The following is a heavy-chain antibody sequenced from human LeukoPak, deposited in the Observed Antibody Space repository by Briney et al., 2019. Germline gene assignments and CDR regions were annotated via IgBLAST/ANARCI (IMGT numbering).Heavy chain of an antibody. CDR1: GYSFSSHD. D-gene: IGHD3-16*02. J-gene: IGHJ4*02. CDR3: VRPFLPRGFVGYYFDS. Sequence: ASVKVSCKASGYSFSSHDINWVRQATGQGLEWMGWMNPKSGNTDHAQKFQGRVTMSRNTSISVAYLELSSLRSEGTAVYFCVRPFLPRGFVGYYFDSWGQGTPVTVFS. V-gene: IGHV1-8*01. CDR2: MNPKSGNT.